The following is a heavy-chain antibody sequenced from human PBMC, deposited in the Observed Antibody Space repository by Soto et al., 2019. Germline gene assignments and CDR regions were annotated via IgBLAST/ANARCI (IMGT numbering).Heavy chain of an antibody. D-gene: IGHD2-15*01. CDR1: GFSLSNSGVG. CDR3: AHKGGRGAAMDV. J-gene: IGHJ6*02. V-gene: IGHV2-5*02. Sequence: QITLKESGPPLVKPTQTLTLTCTFSGFSLSNSGVGVAWIRQPPGKALEWLTLIYWDDDERYSPSLKSRLTITKDTSKIQVVLTLTNMDPVDTATYFCAHKGGRGAAMDVWGQGTTVTVSS. CDR2: IYWDDDE.